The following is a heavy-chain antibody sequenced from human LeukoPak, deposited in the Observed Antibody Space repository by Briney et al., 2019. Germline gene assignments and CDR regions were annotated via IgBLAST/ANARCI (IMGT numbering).Heavy chain of an antibody. J-gene: IGHJ4*02. CDR1: GGSISSGGYS. D-gene: IGHD3-10*01. V-gene: IGHV4-30-2*01. CDR3: ARDLGDPSDY. Sequence: PSETLSLTCAVSGGSISSGGYSWSWIRQPPGKGLEWIGYIYHSGSTYYSPSLKSRVTISVDRSKNQFSLKLSSVTAADTAVYYCARDLGDPSDYWGQGTLVTVSS. CDR2: IYHSGST.